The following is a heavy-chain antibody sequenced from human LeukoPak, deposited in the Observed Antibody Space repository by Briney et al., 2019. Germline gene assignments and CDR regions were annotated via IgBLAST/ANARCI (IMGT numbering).Heavy chain of an antibody. D-gene: IGHD4-23*01. Sequence: SETLSLTCTVSGGSISTYYWNWIRQPPGKGLEWIGYIYYSGSTNYNPSLKSRVTISVDTSKNQFSLELNSVTAADTAVYYCARGYGGNSGHFDFWGQGTLVTVSS. CDR1: GGSISTYY. CDR2: IYYSGST. J-gene: IGHJ4*02. V-gene: IGHV4-59*01. CDR3: ARGYGGNSGHFDF.